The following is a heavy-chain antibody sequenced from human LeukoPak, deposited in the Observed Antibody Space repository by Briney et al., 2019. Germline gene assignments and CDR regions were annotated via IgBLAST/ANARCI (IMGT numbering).Heavy chain of an antibody. Sequence: SETLSLTCTVSGVPISSYYWSWIRQPPGKGLEWIGYIHYSGSTNYNPSLKSRVTISVDTSKHQFSLKLSSVTAADTAVYYCARQDIVATSGAFDLWGQGTMVTVSS. D-gene: IGHD5-12*01. CDR2: IHYSGST. J-gene: IGHJ3*01. CDR1: GVPISSYY. CDR3: ARQDIVATSGAFDL. V-gene: IGHV4-59*01.